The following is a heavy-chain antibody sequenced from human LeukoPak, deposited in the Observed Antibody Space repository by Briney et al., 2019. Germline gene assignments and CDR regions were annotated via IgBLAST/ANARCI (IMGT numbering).Heavy chain of an antibody. D-gene: IGHD2-2*02. CDR3: ARVDHCSSTSCYNPGMDV. CDR1: GGSISSGGYY. CDR2: INHSGST. J-gene: IGHJ6*02. V-gene: IGHV4-39*07. Sequence: PSETLSLTCTVSGGSISSGGYYWSWIRQPPGKGLEWIGEINHSGSTNYNPSLKSRVTISVDTSKNQFSLKLSSVTAADTAVYYCARVDHCSSTSCYNPGMDVWGQGTTVTVSS.